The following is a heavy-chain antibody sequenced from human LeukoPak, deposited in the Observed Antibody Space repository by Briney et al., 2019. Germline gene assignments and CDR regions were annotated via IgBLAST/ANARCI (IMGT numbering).Heavy chain of an antibody. V-gene: IGHV4-59*01. CDR3: ARTTEGYAGGPGYSYYYMDV. Sequence: PSETLSLTCTVSGGSISSYYWSWIRQPPGKGLEWIGYIYYSGSTNYNPSLKSRVTISVDTSKNQFSLKLRSVTAADTAVYYCARTTEGYAGGPGYSYYYMDVWGKGTTVTISS. J-gene: IGHJ6*03. CDR1: GGSISSYY. D-gene: IGHD4-17*01. CDR2: IYYSGST.